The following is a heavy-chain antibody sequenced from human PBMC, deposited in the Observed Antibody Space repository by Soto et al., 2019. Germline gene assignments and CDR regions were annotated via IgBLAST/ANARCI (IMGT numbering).Heavy chain of an antibody. CDR3: AKGREIVVVPAAYVDY. V-gene: IGHV3-23*01. D-gene: IGHD2-2*01. CDR1: GFTFSSYA. CDR2: ISGSGGST. Sequence: GGSLRLSCAASGFTFSSYAMSWVRQAPGKGLEWVSAISGSGGSTYYADSVKGRFTISRDNYKNTLYLQMNSLRAEDTAVYYCAKGREIVVVPAAYVDYWVEGTLVTVSS. J-gene: IGHJ4*02.